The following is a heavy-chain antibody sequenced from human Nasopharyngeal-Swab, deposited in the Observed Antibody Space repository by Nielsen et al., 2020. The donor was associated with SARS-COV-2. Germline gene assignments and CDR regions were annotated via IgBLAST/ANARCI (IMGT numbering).Heavy chain of an antibody. V-gene: IGHV4-30-2*01. CDR1: GGTISSGGYS. CDR3: ARYNILTGWGY. D-gene: IGHD3-9*01. Sequence: SETLSLTCAGSGGTISSGGYSWIWIPQPPGKGLEWIGYIYHSGSTYYNPSLKSRITISVDRSKNQFSLKLSSVTAADTAVYYCARYNILTGWGYWGQGTLVTVSS. J-gene: IGHJ4*02. CDR2: IYHSGST.